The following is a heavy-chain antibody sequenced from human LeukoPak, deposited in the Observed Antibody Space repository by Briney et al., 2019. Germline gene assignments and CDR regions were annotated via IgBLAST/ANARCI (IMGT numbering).Heavy chain of an antibody. J-gene: IGHJ3*02. V-gene: IGHV3-48*01. CDR1: GFTFSSYS. Sequence: GGSLRLSCAASGFTFSSYSMNWVRQAPGKGLEWVSYISSSSSAIYYADSVKGRFTISRDNAKNSLYLQMNSLRAEDTAVYYCGHVDTAMVGGNDAFDIWGQGTMVTVSS. CDR2: ISSSSSAI. CDR3: GHVDTAMVGGNDAFDI. D-gene: IGHD5-18*01.